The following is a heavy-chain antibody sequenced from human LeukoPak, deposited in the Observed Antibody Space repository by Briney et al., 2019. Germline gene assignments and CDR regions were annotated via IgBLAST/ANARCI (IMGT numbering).Heavy chain of an antibody. Sequence: GGSLRLSCAASGFTLSNYEMNWVRQAPGKGLEWVSSISSDSSYIDYADSVKGRFTISRDNARNSLYLQMNNLRAEDTAVYFCASLPWLVRWIYYWGQGTLVTVSS. CDR1: GFTLSNYE. J-gene: IGHJ4*02. CDR2: ISSDSSYI. CDR3: ASLPWLVRWIYY. V-gene: IGHV3-21*01. D-gene: IGHD6-19*01.